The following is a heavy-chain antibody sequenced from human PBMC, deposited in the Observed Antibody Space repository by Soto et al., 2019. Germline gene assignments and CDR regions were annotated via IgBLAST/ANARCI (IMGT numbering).Heavy chain of an antibody. CDR2: INHSGST. CDR1: GGSFSGYY. Sequence: SETLSLTCAVYGGSFSGYYWSWIRQPPGKGLEWIGEINHSGSTNYNPSLKSRVTISVDTSKNQFSLKLSSVTAADTAVYYCANLPDTAMAFDYWGQGTLVTVSS. V-gene: IGHV4-34*01. D-gene: IGHD5-18*01. J-gene: IGHJ4*02. CDR3: ANLPDTAMAFDY.